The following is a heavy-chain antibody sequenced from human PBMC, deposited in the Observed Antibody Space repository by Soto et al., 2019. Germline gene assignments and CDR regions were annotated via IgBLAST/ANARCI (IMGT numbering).Heavy chain of an antibody. CDR2: IYYSGST. CDR1: GISVSTSDYY. V-gene: IGHV4-39*01. J-gene: IGHJ4*02. Sequence: PSETLSLTCTVSGISVSTSDYYWGWVRQPPGKGLDWIGNIYYSGSTFYNPSLRSRVTISVDTSKNQFSLKLNSVTAADTAVYFCAGFVVPASRNSDFDYWGQGTLVTAPQ. CDR3: AGFVVPASRNSDFDY. D-gene: IGHD2-15*01.